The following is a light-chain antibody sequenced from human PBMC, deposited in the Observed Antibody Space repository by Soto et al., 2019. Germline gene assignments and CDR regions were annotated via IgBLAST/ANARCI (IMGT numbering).Light chain of an antibody. CDR2: AAS. J-gene: IGKJ1*01. V-gene: IGKV1-39*01. Sequence: IQQAQSACSLAESVGDRVTITCRASQTISTYLNWYQQNPGTAPKLLISAASTLQSGVPSRFSGGGFGTDFTLTISSLQPEDFATYYCQQSYTTPPTFGQGTKVDIK. CDR1: QTISTY. CDR3: QQSYTTPPT.